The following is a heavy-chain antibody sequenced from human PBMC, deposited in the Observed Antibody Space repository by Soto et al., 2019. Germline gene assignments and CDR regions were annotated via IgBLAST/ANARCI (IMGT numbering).Heavy chain of an antibody. J-gene: IGHJ5*02. D-gene: IGHD3-22*01. Sequence: ASVKVSCNASGYTFTNYEINWVRQATGQGLEWMGWMNPGSGNTGYAHKFQGRVTMTRNISISTAYMELSRLGSDDTAIYYCARMASSGLLNWFDPWGQGTLVTVS. CDR1: GYTFTNYE. V-gene: IGHV1-8*01. CDR2: MNPGSGNT. CDR3: ARMASSGLLNWFDP.